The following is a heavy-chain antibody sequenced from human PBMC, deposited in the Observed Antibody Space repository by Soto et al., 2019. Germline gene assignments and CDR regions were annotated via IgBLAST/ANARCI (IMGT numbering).Heavy chain of an antibody. CDR1: GFTFSSYW. Sequence: GGSLRLSCAASGFTFSSYWMSWVRQAPGKGLEWVANIKQDGSEKYYVDSVKGRFTISRDNAKNSLYLQMNSLRAEDTAVYYCARVGGYCSGGSCYSGRFDYWGQGTLVTVSS. CDR3: ARVGGYCSGGSCYSGRFDY. J-gene: IGHJ4*02. CDR2: IKQDGSEK. D-gene: IGHD2-15*01. V-gene: IGHV3-7*03.